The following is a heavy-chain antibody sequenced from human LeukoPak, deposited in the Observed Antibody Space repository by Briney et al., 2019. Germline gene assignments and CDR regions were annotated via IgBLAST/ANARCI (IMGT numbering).Heavy chain of an antibody. CDR2: IYSSGNS. J-gene: IGHJ6*03. Sequence: SETLSLTCTVSGGSISNFYWSWIRQPAGKGLEWIGRIYSSGNSNYNPSLRSRVTISVDTSKNQLSLKLSSVTAADTAVYYCASSRGYSSGLWYYYMDVWGKGTTVTVSS. CDR1: GGSISNFY. D-gene: IGHD6-19*01. CDR3: ASSRGYSSGLWYYYMDV. V-gene: IGHV4-4*07.